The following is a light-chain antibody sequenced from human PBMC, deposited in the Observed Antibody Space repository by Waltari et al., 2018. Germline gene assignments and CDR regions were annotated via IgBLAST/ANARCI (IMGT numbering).Light chain of an antibody. CDR1: ISNIGRNT. V-gene: IGLV1-44*01. CDR2: STN. Sequence: QSVLTQPPSASGTPGQRVTISCSGSISNIGRNTVHLHQHLPGTAPKLLIYSTNQRPSGVPDRFSGSQSDTSASLAISGLQSEDEADYYCATWDDNLNGWVFGGGTKLTVL. CDR3: ATWDDNLNGWV. J-gene: IGLJ3*02.